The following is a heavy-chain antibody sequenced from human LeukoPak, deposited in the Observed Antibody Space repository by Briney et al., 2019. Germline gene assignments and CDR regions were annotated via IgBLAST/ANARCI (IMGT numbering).Heavy chain of an antibody. Sequence: GGSLRLSCAASGFTFSSYAMHWVRQAPGKGLEWVAVISYDGSNKYYADSVKGRFTISRDNSKNTLYLQMNSLRAEDTAVYYCARAVVGATPVTLYYYYYMEVWGKGTTVTVSS. CDR2: ISYDGSNK. V-gene: IGHV3-30*01. J-gene: IGHJ6*03. CDR1: GFTFSSYA. D-gene: IGHD1-26*01. CDR3: ARAVVGATPVTLYYYYYMEV.